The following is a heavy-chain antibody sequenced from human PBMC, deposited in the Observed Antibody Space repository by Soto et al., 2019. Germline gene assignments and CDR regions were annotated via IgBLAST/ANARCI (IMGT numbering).Heavy chain of an antibody. Sequence: SGPTLVNPTQTLTLTCTFSGISLSTSGVGVGWIRQPPGKTLERLALIYLDGDKRYSPCLKSMLTITKDTSKNQVALTMTSMDTVDTSTYYCAHSGRIVPSDPYDYYGMDVLGQGATVTISS. V-gene: IGHV2-5*02. D-gene: IGHD2-2*01. J-gene: IGHJ6*02. CDR2: IYLDGDK. CDR1: GISLSTSGVG. CDR3: AHSGRIVPSDPYDYYGMDV.